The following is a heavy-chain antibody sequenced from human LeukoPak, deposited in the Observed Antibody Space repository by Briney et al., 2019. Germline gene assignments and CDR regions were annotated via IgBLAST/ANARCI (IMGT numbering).Heavy chain of an antibody. CDR3: ARWGRVEMATMELNAFDI. Sequence: ASVKVSCKASGGTFSSYAISWVRQAPGQGIEWMGGIIPIFGTANYAQKFQGRVTITTDESTSTAYMELSSLRSEDSAVYYCARWGRVEMATMELNAFDIWGQGTMVTVSS. CDR1: GGTFSSYA. V-gene: IGHV1-69*05. D-gene: IGHD5-24*01. J-gene: IGHJ3*02. CDR2: IIPIFGTA.